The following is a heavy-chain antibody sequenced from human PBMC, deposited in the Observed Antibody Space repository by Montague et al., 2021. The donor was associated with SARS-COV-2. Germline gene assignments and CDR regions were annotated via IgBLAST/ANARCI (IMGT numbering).Heavy chain of an antibody. Sequence: SLRLSCAASGFSFSNYAMNWVSTSGSSDNTFYADSVKGRFTISRDNSLNTLYLQMDSLRAEDTAVYYCAKRQRQWPALEGYFDLWGRGTLVTVSS. V-gene: IGHV3-23*01. D-gene: IGHD6-19*01. CDR1: GFSFSNYA. CDR2: TSGSSDNT. CDR3: AKRQRQWPALEGYFDL. J-gene: IGHJ2*01.